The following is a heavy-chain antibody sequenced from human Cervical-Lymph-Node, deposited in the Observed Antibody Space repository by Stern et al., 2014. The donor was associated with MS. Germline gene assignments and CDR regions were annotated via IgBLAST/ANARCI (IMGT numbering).Heavy chain of an antibody. CDR3: ARASDGY. V-gene: IGHV1-8*01. J-gene: IGHJ4*02. D-gene: IGHD5-24*01. CDR1: GYDFTHYD. Sequence: QVQLLQSGAEVKKPGASVKVSCKASGYDFTHYDISWVRQASGQGLEWMGRMNPNNGNTDYAQKFQGRVTMTRNTSISTAYMDLSSLRSDDTAVYYCARASDGYWGQGTLVTVSS. CDR2: MNPNNGNT.